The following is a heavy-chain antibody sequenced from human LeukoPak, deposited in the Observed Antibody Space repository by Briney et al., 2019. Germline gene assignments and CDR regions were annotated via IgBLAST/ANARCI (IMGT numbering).Heavy chain of an antibody. CDR2: IYYSGST. CDR1: GGSISSYY. CDR3: AGSSSWSRGWFDP. D-gene: IGHD6-13*01. Sequence: SETLSLTCTVSGGSISSYYWSWIRQPPGKGLEWIGYIYYSGSTNYNPSLKSRVTISVDTSKNQFSLKLSSVTAADTAVYYCAGSSSWSRGWFDPWGQGTLVTVSS. V-gene: IGHV4-59*01. J-gene: IGHJ5*02.